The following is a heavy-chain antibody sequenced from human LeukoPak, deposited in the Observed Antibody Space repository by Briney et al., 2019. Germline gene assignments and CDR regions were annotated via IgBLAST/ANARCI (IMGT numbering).Heavy chain of an antibody. CDR3: ARGFPNYYDSSDH. V-gene: IGHV4-39*01. CDR2: IYYSGST. Sequence: PSETLSLTCTASGGSISSSSYYWGWIRQPPGKGLEWIGSIYYSGSTYYTPSLKSRVTISVDTSKNQFSLKLSSVTAADTAVYYCARGFPNYYDSSDHWGQGTLVTVSS. J-gene: IGHJ4*02. CDR1: GGSISSSSYY. D-gene: IGHD3-22*01.